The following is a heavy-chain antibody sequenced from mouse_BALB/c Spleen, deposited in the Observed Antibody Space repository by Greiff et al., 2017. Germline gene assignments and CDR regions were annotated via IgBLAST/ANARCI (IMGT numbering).Heavy chain of an antibody. V-gene: IGHV1-18*01. CDR2: INPNNGGT. CDR3: ATRISLTASWFAY. J-gene: IGHJ3*01. D-gene: IGHD4-1*01. Sequence: EVKLQESGPELVKPGASVKIPCKASGYTFTDYNMDWVKQSHGKSLEWIGDINPNNGGTIYNQKFKGKATLTVDKSSSTAYMELRSLTSEDTAVYYCATRISLTASWFAYWGQGTLVTVAA. CDR1: GYTFTDYN.